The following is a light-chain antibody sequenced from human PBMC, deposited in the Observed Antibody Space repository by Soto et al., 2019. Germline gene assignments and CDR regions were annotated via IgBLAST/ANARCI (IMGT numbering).Light chain of an antibody. Sequence: QSALTQPASVSGSPGQSITISCTGASGDVGSHNYVSWYQQHPGKAPRLMIYDVSNRPSGVSNRFSGSKSGNTASLTISGLQAEDEADYYCSSYTSSSTVVFGGGTKLTVL. J-gene: IGLJ2*01. V-gene: IGLV2-14*03. CDR3: SSYTSSSTVV. CDR2: DVS. CDR1: SGDVGSHNY.